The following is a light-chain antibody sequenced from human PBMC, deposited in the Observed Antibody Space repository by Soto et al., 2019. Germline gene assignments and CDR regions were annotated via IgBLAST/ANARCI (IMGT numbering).Light chain of an antibody. CDR3: QQRSNWPPTWT. CDR2: GTA. J-gene: IGKJ1*01. V-gene: IGKV3D-20*02. CDR1: QSVRSNY. Sequence: EIVLTQSPGTLSLSPGERATLSCRASQSVRSNYLAWYQQKPGQAPRLLIYGTASRAAGIPDRFSGSGSGTDFTLTISSLEPEDFAVYYCQQRSNWPPTWTFGQGTKVDIK.